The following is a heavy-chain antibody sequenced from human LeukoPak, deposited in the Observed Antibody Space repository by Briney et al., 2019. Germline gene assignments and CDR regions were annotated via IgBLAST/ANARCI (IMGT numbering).Heavy chain of an antibody. CDR1: GFTFDDYG. D-gene: IGHD3-10*01. CDR2: ITWNGDTI. Sequence: GGSLRLSCAASGFTFDDYGMSWVRQAPGKGLEWVSGITWNGDTIGYAGSVKGRFTISRDNAKNFLYLQMNSLRAEDTAVYYCTRVEGYYYGSGSLFWGQGTVVTVSS. J-gene: IGHJ4*02. CDR3: TRVEGYYYGSGSLF. V-gene: IGHV3-20*04.